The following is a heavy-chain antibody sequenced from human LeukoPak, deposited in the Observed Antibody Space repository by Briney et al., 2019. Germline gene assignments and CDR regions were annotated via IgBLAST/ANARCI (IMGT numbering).Heavy chain of an antibody. CDR3: AKESYDSSGPGLDY. CDR1: GFTFSSYG. V-gene: IGHV3-33*06. J-gene: IGHJ4*02. CDR2: IWYDGSNK. Sequence: PGGSLRLSCAASGFTFSSYGMHWVRQAPGKGLEWVAVIWYDGSNKYYADSVKGRFTISRDNSKNTLSLQMNSLRAEDTAVYYCAKESYDSSGPGLDYWGQGTLVTVSS. D-gene: IGHD3-22*01.